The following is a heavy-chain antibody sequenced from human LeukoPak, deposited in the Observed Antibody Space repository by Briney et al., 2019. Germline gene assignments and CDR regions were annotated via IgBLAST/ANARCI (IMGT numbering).Heavy chain of an antibody. CDR3: ARDYYASGSYAWFDP. Sequence: SETLSLTCTVSGGSISNYYWSWIRQPPGKGLEWIGFIYYRGSTNYNPSLKSRVTISVDTSKNQFSLKLSSVTAADTAVYYCARDYYASGSYAWFDPWGQGTLVTVSS. V-gene: IGHV4-59*01. D-gene: IGHD3-10*01. CDR1: GGSISNYY. J-gene: IGHJ5*02. CDR2: IYYRGST.